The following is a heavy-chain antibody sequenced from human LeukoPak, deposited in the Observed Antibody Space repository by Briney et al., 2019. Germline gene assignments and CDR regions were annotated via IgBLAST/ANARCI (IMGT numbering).Heavy chain of an antibody. V-gene: IGHV4-38-2*02. CDR3: ARDGVVPAAMDEDAFDI. CDR2: ISHSGST. Sequence: PETLSLTCLLYGYSISSGYYWGWIPQPPGKGLEWIGSISHSGSTYYNPSLKSRVTISVDTSKNQFSLKLSSVTAADTAVYYCARDGVVPAAMDEDAFDIWGQGTMVTVSS. D-gene: IGHD2-2*01. J-gene: IGHJ3*02. CDR1: GYSISSGYY.